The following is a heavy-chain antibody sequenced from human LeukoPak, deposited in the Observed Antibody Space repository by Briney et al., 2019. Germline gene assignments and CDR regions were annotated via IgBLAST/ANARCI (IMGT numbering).Heavy chain of an antibody. CDR3: ARVGSNWFDP. D-gene: IGHD2-15*01. J-gene: IGHJ5*02. Sequence: SETLSLTCAVSGGSISSGGYSWSWIRQPPGKGLEWIGYIYHSGSTYYNPSLKSRVTISVDRSKNQFSLKLSSVTAADTAVYYCARVGSNWFDPWGQGTLVTVSS. CDR1: GGSISSGGYS. CDR2: IYHSGST. V-gene: IGHV4-30-2*01.